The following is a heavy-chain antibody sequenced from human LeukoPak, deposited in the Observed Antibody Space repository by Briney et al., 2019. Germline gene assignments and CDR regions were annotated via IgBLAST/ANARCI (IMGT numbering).Heavy chain of an antibody. D-gene: IGHD2-15*01. Sequence: PSETLSLTCTVSGYSISRGYYWGWIRQSPGMGLEWIGSVHNDGSTYYNPTLKSRFTISLDMSKNQFSLKVTSLTVADTALFYCARSISAAALDFWGQGTLVIVSS. V-gene: IGHV4-38-2*02. CDR1: GYSISRGYY. J-gene: IGHJ4*02. CDR2: VHNDGST. CDR3: ARSISAAALDF.